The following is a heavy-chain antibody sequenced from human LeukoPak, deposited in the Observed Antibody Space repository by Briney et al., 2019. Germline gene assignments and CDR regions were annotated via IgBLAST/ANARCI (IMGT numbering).Heavy chain of an antibody. V-gene: IGHV4-4*02. CDR1: NGTITTYKL. Sequence: PSETLSLTCTVSNGTITTYKLWSLVRQPPGNGQELIWINSHTCSTNYTPSFNGRFTMSVDNSKNQFSLYLKSVTAADTALYYCASSSLVVVVTYGFDIWGRGTAVTVSS. J-gene: IGHJ3*02. D-gene: IGHD2-21*01. CDR2: NSHTCST. CDR3: ASSSLVVVVTYGFDI.